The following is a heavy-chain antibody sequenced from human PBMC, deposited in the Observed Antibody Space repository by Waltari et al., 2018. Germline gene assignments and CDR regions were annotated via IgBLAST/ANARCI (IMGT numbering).Heavy chain of an antibody. J-gene: IGHJ3*02. D-gene: IGHD1-20*01. CDR3: ARGYVGAFDM. CDR2: IKQDGSAK. V-gene: IGHV3-7*01. Sequence: VPVVESGGGLVQPGGSLSPSWSALGLPFPNFYMAWVRQTPGKGLEWVASIKQDGSAKYYVDSVRGRFTISRDNAKNSLFLQMNSLRAEDTAVYYCARGYVGAFDMWGQGTMVTVSS. CDR1: GLPFPNFY.